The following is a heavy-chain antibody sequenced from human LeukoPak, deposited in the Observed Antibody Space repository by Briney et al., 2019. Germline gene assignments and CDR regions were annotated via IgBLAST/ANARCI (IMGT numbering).Heavy chain of an antibody. V-gene: IGHV3-30*18. CDR1: GFTFSSYG. J-gene: IGHJ6*02. CDR2: ISYDGSNK. CDR3: AKAGVGGYYGMDV. Sequence: GRSLRLSCAASGFTFSSYGMHWVRQAPGKGLEWVAVISYDGSNKYYADSVKGRFTISRDNSKNTLYLQMNSLRAEDTAVYYCAKAGVGGYYGMDVWGQGTTVTVSS. D-gene: IGHD3-10*01.